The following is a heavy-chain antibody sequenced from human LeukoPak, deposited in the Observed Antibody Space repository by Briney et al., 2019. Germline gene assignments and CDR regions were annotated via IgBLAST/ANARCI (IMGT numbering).Heavy chain of an antibody. V-gene: IGHV4-59*02. CDR1: GDSVNRYY. J-gene: IGHJ4*02. CDR3: AKWNSGKYHFDY. Sequence: SETLSLTCTVSGDSVNRYYWNWLRHSPGKGLEWIGYIHHSGSTSNNPSLRSRVTMSVDTSKNQFSLNLISVTAADTAVYYCAKWNSGKYHFDYWGEGILVTVSS. CDR2: IHHSGST. D-gene: IGHD1-26*01.